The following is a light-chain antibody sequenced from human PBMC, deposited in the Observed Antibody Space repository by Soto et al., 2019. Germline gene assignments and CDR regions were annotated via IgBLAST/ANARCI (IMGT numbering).Light chain of an antibody. J-gene: IGLJ2*01. CDR3: AAWDDSLNGPVV. CDR1: SSNIGSNT. V-gene: IGLV1-44*01. CDR2: SNN. Sequence: QLVLTQPPSASGTPGQRVTISCSRSSSNIGSNTVNWYQQLPGTAPKLLIYSNNQRPSGVPDRFSGSKSGTSASLAISGLQSEDEADYYCAAWDDSLNGPVVFGGGTKLTVL.